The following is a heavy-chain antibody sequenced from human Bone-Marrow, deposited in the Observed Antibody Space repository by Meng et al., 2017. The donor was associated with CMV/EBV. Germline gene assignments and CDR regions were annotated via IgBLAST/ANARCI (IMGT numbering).Heavy chain of an antibody. Sequence: ASVKVSCKASGYTFTGYYMHWVRQAPGQGLEWMGWINPNSGGTNYAQKFQGRVTMTRDTSISTAYMELSRLRSDDTAVYYCARDLGQQLVQGLLNWFDPWGQGNLVNVYS. J-gene: IGHJ5*02. CDR2: INPNSGGT. CDR1: GYTFTGYY. D-gene: IGHD6-13*01. V-gene: IGHV1-2*02. CDR3: ARDLGQQLVQGLLNWFDP.